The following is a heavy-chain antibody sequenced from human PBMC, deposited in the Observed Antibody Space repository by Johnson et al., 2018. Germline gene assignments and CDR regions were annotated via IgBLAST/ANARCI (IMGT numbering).Heavy chain of an antibody. CDR1: GFTFSGYW. D-gene: IGHD6-19*01. Sequence: QLVQSGGGLVQPGGSLRLSCAASGFTFSGYWMHWVRPAPGKGLVWVSRINSDGSSTTYAGYVKGRFTIHRDNAKNTLYLQMNSLRAEDTAVDYCARLAVAGQGHFGYWGQGTLVTVSS. CDR3: ARLAVAGQGHFGY. CDR2: INSDGSST. J-gene: IGHJ4*02. V-gene: IGHV3-74*02.